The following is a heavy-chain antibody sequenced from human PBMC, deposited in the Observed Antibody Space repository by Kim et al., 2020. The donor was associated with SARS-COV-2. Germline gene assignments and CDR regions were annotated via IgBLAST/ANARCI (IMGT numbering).Heavy chain of an antibody. CDR2: IYYSGST. D-gene: IGHD1-26*01. Sequence: SETLSLTCTVSGGSISSSSYYWGWIRQPPGKGLEWIGSIYYSGSTYYNPSLKSRVTISVDTSKNQFSLKLSSVTAADTAVYYCASSILGGSATSDAFDIWGQGTMVTISS. CDR3: ASSILGGSATSDAFDI. V-gene: IGHV4-39*01. J-gene: IGHJ3*02. CDR1: GGSISSSSYY.